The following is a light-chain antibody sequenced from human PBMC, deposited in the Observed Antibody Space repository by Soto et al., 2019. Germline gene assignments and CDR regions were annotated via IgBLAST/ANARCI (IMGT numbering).Light chain of an antibody. CDR2: QVT. Sequence: QSVLTQPASVSGSLGQSITISCTGAGSDVGSYNLVSWYQQTPGKAPKLMIYQVTKRPSGVSNRFSGSKSGNTASLTISGLQAEDEGDYYCCSYEGSSNVILGGGTKLTVL. CDR3: CSYEGSSNVI. J-gene: IGLJ2*01. CDR1: GSDVGSYNL. V-gene: IGLV2-23*02.